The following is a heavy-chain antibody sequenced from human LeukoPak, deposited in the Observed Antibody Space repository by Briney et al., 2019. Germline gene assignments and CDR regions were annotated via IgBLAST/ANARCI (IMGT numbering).Heavy chain of an antibody. CDR3: ARQGPGGYYDSSGYYVLYWYFDL. CDR2: IYYSGST. J-gene: IGHJ2*01. Sequence: SETLSLTCTVSGGSISSYYWSWIRQPPGKGLEWIGYIYYSGSTDYNPALKSRVTISVDTSKHQLSLKLSSVTAADTAVYYCARQGPGGYYDSSGYYVLYWYFDLWGRGTLVTVSS. D-gene: IGHD3-22*01. V-gene: IGHV4-59*08. CDR1: GGSISSYY.